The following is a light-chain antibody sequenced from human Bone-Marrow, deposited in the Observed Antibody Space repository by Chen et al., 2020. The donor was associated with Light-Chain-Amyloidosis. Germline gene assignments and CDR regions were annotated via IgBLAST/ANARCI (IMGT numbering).Light chain of an antibody. V-gene: IGLV2-14*01. Sequence: QSALPQPAAVSGSPGQSITIPCTGTSGDVGTYNDVPWYQQHPGKAPTAMFYSVSNRPPEVSHRFSCSRSGTTASPPISGLQAEDEADYSCSSFTSSSSYVFGPGTKVTVL. CDR1: SGDVGTYND. CDR3: SSFTSSSSYV. J-gene: IGLJ1*01. CDR2: SVS.